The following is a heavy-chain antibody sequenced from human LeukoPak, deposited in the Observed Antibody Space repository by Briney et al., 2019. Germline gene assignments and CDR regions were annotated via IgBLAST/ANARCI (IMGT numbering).Heavy chain of an antibody. CDR1: GGTFSNYA. J-gene: IGHJ4*02. Sequence: SVKVSCKASGGTFSNYAISWVRQAPGQGLEWMGGIIPLFDTADYAQKFQGRLTITADESTSTAYMELSSLRAEDTAVYYCASVIWFGELPMNYYFDYWGQGTLVTVSS. V-gene: IGHV1-69*13. CDR3: ASVIWFGELPMNYYFDY. CDR2: IIPLFDTA. D-gene: IGHD3-10*01.